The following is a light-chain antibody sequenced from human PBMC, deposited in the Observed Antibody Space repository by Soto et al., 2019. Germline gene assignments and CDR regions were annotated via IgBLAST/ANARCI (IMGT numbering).Light chain of an antibody. Sequence: DIQMTQSPSTLSGSVGDRVTITCRASQDIYNWLAWYQQKPGRAPRLLIYKTAGLESGVPSRFSGSGSGTEYTLTISSLQPDDFATYYCQQYSIYPITFGGGTKLDIK. CDR2: KTA. V-gene: IGKV1-5*03. J-gene: IGKJ4*01. CDR3: QQYSIYPIT. CDR1: QDIYNW.